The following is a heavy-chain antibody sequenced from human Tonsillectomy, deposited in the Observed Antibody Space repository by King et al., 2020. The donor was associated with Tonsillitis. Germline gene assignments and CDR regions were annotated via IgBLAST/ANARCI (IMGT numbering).Heavy chain of an antibody. V-gene: IGHV3-30*04. CDR1: GFTFSSYA. D-gene: IGHD5-24*01. Sequence: QLVQSGGGVVQPGRSLRLSCAASGFTFSSYAMHWVRQAPGKGLEWVAVISYDGSNKYYADSVKGRFTISRDNSKNTLYLQMNSLRAEDTAVYYCAPEAFNSDGFDYWGQGTLVTVSS. CDR3: APEAFNSDGFDY. J-gene: IGHJ4*02. CDR2: ISYDGSNK.